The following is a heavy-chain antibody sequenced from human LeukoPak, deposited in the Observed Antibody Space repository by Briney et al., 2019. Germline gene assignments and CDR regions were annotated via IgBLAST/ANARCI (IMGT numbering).Heavy chain of an antibody. V-gene: IGHV3-33*01. CDR1: GFTFSSYG. Sequence: GGSLRLSCAASGFTFSSYGMHWVRQAPGKGLEWVAVIWYDGINKYYADSVKGRFTISRDNSKNTLYLQMNSLRAEDTAVYYCARAPTSYYYFDYWGQGTLVTVSS. CDR3: ARAPTSYYYFDY. J-gene: IGHJ4*02. CDR2: IWYDGINK. D-gene: IGHD1-26*01.